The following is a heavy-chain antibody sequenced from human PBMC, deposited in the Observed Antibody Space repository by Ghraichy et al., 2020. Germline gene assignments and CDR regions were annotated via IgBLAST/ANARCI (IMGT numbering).Heavy chain of an antibody. J-gene: IGHJ4*02. CDR2: ISGSNTYP. CDR1: GFIFSDYY. CDR3: ARLRPVGGIIDF. Sequence: GGSLRLSCAASGFIFSDYYMSWVRQPPGKGLEWLSYISGSNTYPHYAESVKGRLTISRDNARNSVYLQMNSLRAEDTAIYYCARLRPVGGIIDFWGQGTLVTVSS. V-gene: IGHV3-11*06. D-gene: IGHD6-19*01.